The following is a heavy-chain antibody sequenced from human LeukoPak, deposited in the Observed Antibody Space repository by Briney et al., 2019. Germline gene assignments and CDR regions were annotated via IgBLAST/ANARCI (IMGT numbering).Heavy chain of an antibody. CDR3: ARDRSGEPYHYASSGYQT. CDR1: GFTFSDYY. J-gene: IGHJ5*02. CDR2: ISNSGTTI. D-gene: IGHD3-22*01. V-gene: IGHV3-11*01. Sequence: GGSLRLSCAASGFTFSDYYMSWIRQAPGKGLEWISYISNSGTTIYYADSVQGRFSISRDNAKNLLYLQMNSLRAEDTALYYCARDRSGEPYHYASSGYQTWGQGTLVTVSS.